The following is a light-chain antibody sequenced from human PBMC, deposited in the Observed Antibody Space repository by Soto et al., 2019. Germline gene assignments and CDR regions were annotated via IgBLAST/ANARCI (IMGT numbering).Light chain of an antibody. CDR1: QNVNSN. V-gene: IGKV3-15*01. J-gene: IGKJ4*01. Sequence: VSPGERATLSCRASQNVNSNLAWYRQKPGQAPRLLIYGASTRATGIPARFSGSGSGTEFTLTISSLQSEDFAIYYCQQYYSWPPLTFGGGTKVDIK. CDR2: GAS. CDR3: QQYYSWPPLT.